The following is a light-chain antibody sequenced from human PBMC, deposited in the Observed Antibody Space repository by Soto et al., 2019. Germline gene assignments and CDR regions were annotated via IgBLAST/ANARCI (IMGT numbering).Light chain of an antibody. CDR2: DVS. V-gene: IGKV3-11*01. CDR3: QQRINWPFT. J-gene: IGKJ3*01. CDR1: ETISKS. Sequence: EIVLTQSPATLSLSPGERATLSCRASETISKSLAWYQQRRGQPPRLLMYDVSSRASDLPARFSGSGSGTDFTLTISSLEPEDFAIYYCQQRINWPFTFGPGTKVHIK.